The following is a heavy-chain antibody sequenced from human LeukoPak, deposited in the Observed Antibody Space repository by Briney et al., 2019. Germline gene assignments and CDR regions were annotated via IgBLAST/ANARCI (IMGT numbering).Heavy chain of an antibody. CDR2: INHSGST. D-gene: IGHD4-11*01. CDR1: GGSFSGYY. Sequence: SETLSLTCAVYGGSFSGYYWSWLRQPPGKGLEWIGEINHSGSTNYNPSLKSRVTISVDTSKNQFSLKLSSVTAADTAVYYCARAHRSLYSNYYYYMDVWGKGTTVTVSS. CDR3: ARAHRSLYSNYYYYMDV. V-gene: IGHV4-34*01. J-gene: IGHJ6*03.